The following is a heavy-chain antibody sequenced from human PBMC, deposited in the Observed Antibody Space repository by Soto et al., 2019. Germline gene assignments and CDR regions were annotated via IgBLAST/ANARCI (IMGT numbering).Heavy chain of an antibody. CDR1: GFTFSSYA. V-gene: IGHV3-30-3*01. D-gene: IGHD2-15*01. J-gene: IGHJ4*02. CDR2: ISYDGSNK. Sequence: PGGSLRLSCAASGFTFSSYAMHWVRQAPGKGLEWVAVISYDGSNKYYADSVKGRFTISRDNSKNTLYLQMNSLRAEDTAVYYCARDFSDCSGGSCYGYWGQGTLVTVSS. CDR3: ARDFSDCSGGSCYGY.